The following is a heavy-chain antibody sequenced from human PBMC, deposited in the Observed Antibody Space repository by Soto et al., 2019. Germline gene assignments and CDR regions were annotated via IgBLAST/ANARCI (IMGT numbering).Heavy chain of an antibody. J-gene: IGHJ5*02. Sequence: QVQLVQSGAEVKKPGSSVKVSCKASGGTFSNHDISWVRQAPGQGLEWMAGIIPIFGTPKYAQKFQGRVTITADESRSTAYMERSRLGSENTAVYYCAGKGRSGTRVTWFAPWGPGTLVTVSS. CDR1: GGTFSNHD. CDR2: IIPIFGTP. V-gene: IGHV1-69*12. CDR3: AGKGRSGTRVTWFAP. D-gene: IGHD1-26*01.